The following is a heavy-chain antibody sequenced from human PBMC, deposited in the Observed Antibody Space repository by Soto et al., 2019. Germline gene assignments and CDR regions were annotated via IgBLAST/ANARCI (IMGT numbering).Heavy chain of an antibody. D-gene: IGHD3-22*01. Sequence: QVQLQESGPGLVKPSETLSLTCTVSGGSVSSGSYYWSWIRQPPGKGLEWIGYIYYSGSTNYNPSLKSRVTISVDTSKNQFSLKLSSVTAADTAVYYCARDSDDSSGYYSSHYYGMDVWGQGTTVTVSS. CDR1: GGSVSSGSYY. CDR2: IYYSGST. J-gene: IGHJ6*02. V-gene: IGHV4-61*01. CDR3: ARDSDDSSGYYSSHYYGMDV.